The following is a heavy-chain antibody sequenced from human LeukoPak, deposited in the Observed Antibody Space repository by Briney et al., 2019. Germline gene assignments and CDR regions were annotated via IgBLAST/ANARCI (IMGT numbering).Heavy chain of an antibody. J-gene: IGHJ4*02. CDR1: GFTFSSYS. CDR2: ITSGSIYI. CDR3: AREYCSGGSCYRIDS. Sequence: GGSLILSCAASGFTFSSYSMNWVRQAPGKGLEWVSSITSGSIYIYYADSVKGRFTISRDNAKNSLYLQMNSLRAEDTAVYYCAREYCSGGSCYRIDSWGQGTLVTVSS. V-gene: IGHV3-21*01. D-gene: IGHD2-15*01.